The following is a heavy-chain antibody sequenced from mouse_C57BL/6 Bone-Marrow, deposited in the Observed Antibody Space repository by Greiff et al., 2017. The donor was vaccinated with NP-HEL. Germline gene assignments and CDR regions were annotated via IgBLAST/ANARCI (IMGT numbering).Heavy chain of an antibody. CDR2: IYPRSGNT. Sequence: VQRVESGAELARPGASVKLSCKASGYTFTSYGISWVKQRTGQGLEWIGEIYPRSGNTYYNEKFKGKATLTADKSSSTAYMELRSLTSEDSAVYFCARWYYGSSYRWYFDVWGTGTTVTVSS. J-gene: IGHJ1*03. CDR1: GYTFTSYG. D-gene: IGHD1-1*01. V-gene: IGHV1-81*01. CDR3: ARWYYGSSYRWYFDV.